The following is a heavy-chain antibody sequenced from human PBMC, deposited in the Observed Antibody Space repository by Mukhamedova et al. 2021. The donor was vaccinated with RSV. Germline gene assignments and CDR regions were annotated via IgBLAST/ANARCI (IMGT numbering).Heavy chain of an antibody. D-gene: IGHD1-26*01. J-gene: IGHJ4*02. CDR2: IKSKTDGGTT. CDR3: ARSLGQGGAVDY. V-gene: IGHV3-15*01. Sequence: VGRIKSKTDGGTTDYAAPVKGRFTISRDDSKNTLYLQMNSLRAEDTAVYYCARSLGQGGAVDYWGQVTLVTVSS.